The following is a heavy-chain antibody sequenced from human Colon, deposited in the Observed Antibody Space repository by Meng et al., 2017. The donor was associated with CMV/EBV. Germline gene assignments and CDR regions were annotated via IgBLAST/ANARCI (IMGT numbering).Heavy chain of an antibody. Sequence: GGSLRLSCAASGFNLNTYSMNWLRQAPGRGLEWVASISISSSYIYYADSVKGRFTISRDNAKNSSSLHMNSLRAEDTAIYYCARGGSRSYFFDNWGQGTLVTVSS. CDR3: ARGGSRSYFFDN. V-gene: IGHV3-21*01. D-gene: IGHD1-26*01. J-gene: IGHJ4*02. CDR1: GFNLNTYS. CDR2: ISISSSYI.